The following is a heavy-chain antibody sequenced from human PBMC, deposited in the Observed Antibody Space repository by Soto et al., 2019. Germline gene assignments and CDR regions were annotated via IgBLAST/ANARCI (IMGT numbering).Heavy chain of an antibody. CDR3: ALISSNWYMDYFDY. CDR1: GGTFSSYA. J-gene: IGHJ4*02. CDR2: IIPIFGTA. Sequence: QVQLVQSGAEVKKPGSSVKVSCKASGGTFSSYAISWVRQAPGQGLEWMGGIIPIFGTANYAQKFQGRVPMTADEATSTAYMELSRLRSEDGAVYDGALISSNWYMDYFDYWGQGALVTVSS. D-gene: IGHD6-13*01. V-gene: IGHV1-69*12.